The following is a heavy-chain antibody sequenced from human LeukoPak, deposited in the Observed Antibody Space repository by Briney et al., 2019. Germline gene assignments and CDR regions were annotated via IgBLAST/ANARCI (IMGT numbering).Heavy chain of an antibody. D-gene: IGHD2-21*01. CDR2: IRNKPHTYTI. Sequence: GGSLRLSCAASGFTFSSYAMHWVRQAPGKGLEWVARIRNKPHTYTIEYAASVRGRFSISRDDSKNSLYLQMNSLRTDDTAVYYCARGAYCGGGGICPAPFEYWGQGTLVTVSS. CDR3: ARGAYCGGGGICPAPFEY. J-gene: IGHJ4*02. V-gene: IGHV3-72*01. CDR1: GFTFSSYA.